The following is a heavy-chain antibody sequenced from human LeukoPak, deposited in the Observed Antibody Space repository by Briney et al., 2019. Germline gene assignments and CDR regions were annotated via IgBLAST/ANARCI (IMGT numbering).Heavy chain of an antibody. CDR1: GGSISSSSYY. V-gene: IGHV4-39*07. CDR2: IYYSGST. D-gene: IGHD6-25*01. Sequence: PSETLSLTCTVSGGSISSSSYYWGWIRQPPGKGLEWIGSIYYSGSTYYNPSLKSRVTISVDTSKNQFSLRLSSVTAADTAVYYCARDKFAAYFDYWGQGTLVTVSS. CDR3: ARDKFAAYFDY. J-gene: IGHJ4*02.